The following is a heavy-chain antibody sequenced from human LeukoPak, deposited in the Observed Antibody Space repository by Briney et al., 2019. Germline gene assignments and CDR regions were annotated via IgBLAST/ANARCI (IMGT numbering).Heavy chain of an antibody. J-gene: IGHJ5*02. CDR1: GYTFTGYY. V-gene: IGHV1-2*02. D-gene: IGHD1-26*01. Sequence: ASVKVSCKASGYTFTGYYMHWVRQAPGQGLEWMGWINPNSGDTNYAQKFQGRVTMTRDTSISTAYLELSRLRSDDTAVYYCARVSVGAINWFDPWGQGTLVTVSS. CDR3: ARVSVGAINWFDP. CDR2: INPNSGDT.